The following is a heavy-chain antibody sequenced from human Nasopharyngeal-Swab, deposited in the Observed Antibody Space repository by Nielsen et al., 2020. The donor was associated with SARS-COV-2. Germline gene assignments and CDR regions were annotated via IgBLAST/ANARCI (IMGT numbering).Heavy chain of an antibody. D-gene: IGHD3-10*01. Sequence: WVRQAPGQGLEWMGRINPNSGGTNYAQKFQGRVTMTRDTSISTAYMELSRLRSGDTAVYYCARGPYYGDYFDYWGQGTLVTVSS. CDR2: INPNSGGT. CDR3: ARGPYYGDYFDY. V-gene: IGHV1-2*06. J-gene: IGHJ4*02.